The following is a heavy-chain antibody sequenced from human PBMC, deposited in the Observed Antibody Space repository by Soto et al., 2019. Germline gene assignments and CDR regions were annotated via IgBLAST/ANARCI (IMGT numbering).Heavy chain of an antibody. CDR3: ARGTSTGTMSY. CDR1: GGSISNYY. CDR2: IYYSGST. D-gene: IGHD1-1*01. V-gene: IGHV4-59*12. J-gene: IGHJ4*02. Sequence: PSETLSLTCTVSGGSISNYYWTWIRQPPGKGLEWIGYIYYSGSTNYNPSLKSRVTISVDTSKNQFSLKLSSVTAADTAVYYCARGTSTGTMSYWGQGTLVTVSS.